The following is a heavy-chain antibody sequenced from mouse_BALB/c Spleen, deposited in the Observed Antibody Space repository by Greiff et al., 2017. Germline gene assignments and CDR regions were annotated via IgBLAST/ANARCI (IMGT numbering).Heavy chain of an antibody. J-gene: IGHJ4*01. CDR1: GYTFTDYY. CDR3: ARSYYYGSSYVFYAMDY. V-gene: IGHV1-84*02. Sequence: VQLQQSGPELVKPGASVKISCKASGYTFTDYYINWVKQKPGQGLEWIGWIYPGSGNTKYNEKFKGKATLTVDTSSSTAYMQLSSLTSEDTAVYFCARSYYYGSSYVFYAMDYWGQGTSVTVSS. CDR2: IYPGSGNT. D-gene: IGHD1-1*01.